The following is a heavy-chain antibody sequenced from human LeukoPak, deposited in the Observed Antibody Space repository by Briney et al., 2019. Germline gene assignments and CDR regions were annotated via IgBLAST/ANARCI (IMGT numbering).Heavy chain of an antibody. V-gene: IGHV1-69*13. J-gene: IGHJ5*02. CDR3: ARERTMIVVVPPPHNWFDP. D-gene: IGHD3-22*01. CDR2: IIPIFGTA. CDR1: GGTFSSYA. Sequence: SVKVSCKASGGTFSSYAISWVRQVPGQGLEWMGGIIPIFGTANYAQKFQGRVTITADESTSTAYMELSSLRSEDTAVYYCARERTMIVVVPPPHNWFDPWGQGTLVTVSS.